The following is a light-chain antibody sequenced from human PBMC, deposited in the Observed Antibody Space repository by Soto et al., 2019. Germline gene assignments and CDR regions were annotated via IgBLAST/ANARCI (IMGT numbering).Light chain of an antibody. Sequence: NFMLTQPHSVSESPGKTVIISCTRSSGSIASNYVQWYQQRPGSSPTTVIYEDNQRPSGVPDRFSGSIDSSSNSASLTISGLETEDEADYYCQPYDATNQLFGGGTPLPVL. CDR2: EDN. CDR3: QPYDATNQL. V-gene: IGLV6-57*01. CDR1: SGSIASNY. J-gene: IGLJ7*01.